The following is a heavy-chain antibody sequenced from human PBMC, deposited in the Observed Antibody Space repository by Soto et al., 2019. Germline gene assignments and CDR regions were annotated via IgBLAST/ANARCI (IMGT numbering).Heavy chain of an antibody. V-gene: IGHV3-30*18. CDR3: AKGAGDIVYGMDV. CDR1: GFTFSSYG. D-gene: IGHD2-15*01. J-gene: IGHJ6*02. Sequence: QVQLVESGGGVVQPGRSLRLSCAASGFTFSSYGMHWVRQAPGKGLEWVAVISYDGSNKYYADSVKGRFTISRDNSKNTLYLQMNSLRAEDTAVYYCAKGAGDIVYGMDVWGQGTTVTVSS. CDR2: ISYDGSNK.